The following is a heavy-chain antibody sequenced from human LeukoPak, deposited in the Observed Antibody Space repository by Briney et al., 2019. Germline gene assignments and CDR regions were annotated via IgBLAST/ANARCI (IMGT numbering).Heavy chain of an antibody. CDR1: GYTFTSYG. CDR2: ISAYNGNT. V-gene: IGHV1-18*01. J-gene: IGHJ5*02. CDR3: AREPGITGTTAWFDP. Sequence: ASVKVSCEASGYTFTSYGISWVRQAPGQGLEWMGWISAYNGNTNYAQKLQGRVTMTTDTSTSTAYMELRSLRSDDTAVYYCAREPGITGTTAWFDPWGQGTLVTVSS. D-gene: IGHD1-7*01.